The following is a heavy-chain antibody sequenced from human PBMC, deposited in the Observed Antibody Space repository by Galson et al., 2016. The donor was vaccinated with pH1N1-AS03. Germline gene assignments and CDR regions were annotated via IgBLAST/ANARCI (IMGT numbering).Heavy chain of an antibody. V-gene: IGHV4-38-2*01. CDR3: ARIVVVTPSYWYFDL. CDR2: VHHSGAT. D-gene: IGHD2-21*02. CDR1: GYSIRSDYY. Sequence: ETLSLTCEVSGYSIRSDYYWGWIRQPPGKGLEWIGSVHHSGATWHNPSLKSRVTISVDTSKNQFSLKLSSVTAADTAVYYCARIVVVTPSYWYFDLWGRGTLVTVSS. J-gene: IGHJ2*01.